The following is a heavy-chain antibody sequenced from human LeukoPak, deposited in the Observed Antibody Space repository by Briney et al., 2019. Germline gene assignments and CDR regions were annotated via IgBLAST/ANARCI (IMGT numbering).Heavy chain of an antibody. CDR1: GFTFSSYA. Sequence: GGSLRLSCAASGFTFSSYAMSWVRQAPGKGLEWVSAISGSGGSTYYADSVKGRFTISRDNSKNTLYLQMNSLRAEDTAVYYCAKKPRGYSYGTANLNWFDPWGQGTLVTVSS. D-gene: IGHD5-18*01. CDR2: ISGSGGST. V-gene: IGHV3-23*01. CDR3: AKKPRGYSYGTANLNWFDP. J-gene: IGHJ5*02.